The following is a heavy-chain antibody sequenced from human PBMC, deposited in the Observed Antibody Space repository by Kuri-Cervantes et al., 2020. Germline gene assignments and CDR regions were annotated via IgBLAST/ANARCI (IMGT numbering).Heavy chain of an antibody. CDR3: AXXXVVVTANXXXGDAFDI. CDR1: GYXXTSYD. Sequence: ASVKVSXKASGYXXTSYDINWVRQATGQGLEWMGWXNPNSGNTXXAQKFQGRVTMTRNTSISTAYMELSSLRSEDTAVYYCAXXXVVVTANXXXGDAFDIRGQGTMVTVSS. D-gene: IGHD2-21*02. J-gene: IGHJ3*02. CDR2: XNPNSGNT. V-gene: IGHV1-8*01.